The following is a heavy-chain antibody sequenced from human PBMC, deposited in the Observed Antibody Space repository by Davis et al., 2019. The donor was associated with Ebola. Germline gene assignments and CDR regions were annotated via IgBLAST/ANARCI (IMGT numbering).Heavy chain of an antibody. CDR2: MNPNSGNT. CDR1: GYTFTSYD. Sequence: ASVKVSCKASGYTFTSYDINWVRQATGQGLEWMGWMNPNSGNTGYAQKFQGRVTITRNTSISTAYMELSSLRSEDTAVYYCARVGCSSTSCYQGWFDPWGQGTLVTVSS. D-gene: IGHD2-2*01. V-gene: IGHV1-8*03. J-gene: IGHJ5*02. CDR3: ARVGCSSTSCYQGWFDP.